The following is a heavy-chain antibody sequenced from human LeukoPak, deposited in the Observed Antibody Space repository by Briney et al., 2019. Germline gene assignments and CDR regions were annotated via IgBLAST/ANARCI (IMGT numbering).Heavy chain of an antibody. CDR3: ARDHYSSGWYYFDY. V-gene: IGHV4-34*01. J-gene: IGHJ4*02. D-gene: IGHD6-19*01. CDR1: GGSFSGYY. Sequence: SETLSLTCAVYGGSFSGYYWSWIRQPPGKGLGWIGEINHSGSTNYNPSLKSRVTISVDTSKNQFSLKLSSVTAADTAVYYCARDHYSSGWYYFDYWGQGTLVTVSS. CDR2: INHSGST.